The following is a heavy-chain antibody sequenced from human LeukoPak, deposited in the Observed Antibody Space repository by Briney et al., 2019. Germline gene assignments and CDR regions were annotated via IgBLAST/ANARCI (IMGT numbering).Heavy chain of an antibody. CDR2: IYYSGST. CDR3: ARSYGRSDAFDI. J-gene: IGHJ3*02. CDR1: GGSLSSSSYY. Sequence: SETLSLTCTVSGGSLSSSSYYWGWIRQPPGKGLEWIGSIYYSGSTYYNPYLKSRVTISVDKSKNQFSLKLSSVPAEDTAVYYCARSYGRSDAFDIWGQGTMVTVSS. V-gene: IGHV4-39*01. D-gene: IGHD5-18*01.